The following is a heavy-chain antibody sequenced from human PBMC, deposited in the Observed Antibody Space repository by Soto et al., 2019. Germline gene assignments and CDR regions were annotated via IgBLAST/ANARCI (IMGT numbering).Heavy chain of an antibody. D-gene: IGHD6-25*01. CDR1: GGSFSGYY. J-gene: IGHJ6*03. CDR3: ASSARRSYYYMDV. Sequence: QVQLQQWGAGLLKPSETLSLTCAVYGGSFSGYYWSWIRQPPGKGLEWIGEINHSGSTNYNPSLKRRATIAVDTSKNQFSLKLSSVTAADTAVYYCASSARRSYYYMDVWGKGTTVTVSS. V-gene: IGHV4-34*01. CDR2: INHSGST.